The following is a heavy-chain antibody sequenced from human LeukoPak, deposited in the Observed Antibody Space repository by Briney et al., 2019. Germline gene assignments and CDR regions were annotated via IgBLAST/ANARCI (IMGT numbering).Heavy chain of an antibody. V-gene: IGHV4-59*01. D-gene: IGHD3/OR15-3a*01. Sequence: RSETLSLTSILSVGSLHRAFWSWVRAPPGKGLQWIGRIYSSGTTDYSPSLKSRLTISIDTSMNQFSLRLASVTAADTAVYYCGRRPAVDGPIDNWGQGILVAVSS. J-gene: IGHJ4*02. CDR2: IYSSGTT. CDR3: GRRPAVDGPIDN. CDR1: VGSLHRAF.